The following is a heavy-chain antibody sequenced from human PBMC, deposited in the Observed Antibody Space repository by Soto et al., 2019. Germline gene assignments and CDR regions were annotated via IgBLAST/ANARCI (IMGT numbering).Heavy chain of an antibody. J-gene: IGHJ3*02. D-gene: IGHD6-13*01. CDR3: AREQIAAAGRTDAFEI. CDR2: ISGSGGST. CDR1: GFTFSSYA. V-gene: IGHV3-23*01. Sequence: GGSLRLSCAASGFTFSSYAMSWVRQAPGKGLEWVSAISGSGGSTYYADSVKGRFTISRDNSKNTLYLQMNSLRAEDTAVYYCAREQIAAAGRTDAFEIWGQGTMVTVSS.